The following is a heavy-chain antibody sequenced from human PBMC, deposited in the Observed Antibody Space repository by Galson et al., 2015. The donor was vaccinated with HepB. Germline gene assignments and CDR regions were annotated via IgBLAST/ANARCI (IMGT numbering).Heavy chain of an antibody. D-gene: IGHD6-13*01. CDR2: IKQDGSEK. V-gene: IGHV3-7*03. CDR1: GFTFSSYW. Sequence: SLRLSCAASGFTFSSYWMSWVRQAPGKGLEWVANIKQDGSEKYYVDSVKGRFTISRDNAKNSLYLQMNSLRAEDTAVYYCARVGGTTYSSSWNLDYWGQGTLVTVSS. J-gene: IGHJ4*02. CDR3: ARVGGTTYSSSWNLDY.